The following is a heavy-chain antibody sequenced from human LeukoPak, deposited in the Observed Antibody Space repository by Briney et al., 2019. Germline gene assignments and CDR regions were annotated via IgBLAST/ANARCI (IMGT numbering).Heavy chain of an antibody. D-gene: IGHD6-13*01. CDR3: ARGGYSSSWYDHNWFDP. V-gene: IGHV4-31*03. CDR1: GVSISSGGYY. J-gene: IGHJ5*02. CDR2: IYYSGST. Sequence: SETLSLTCTVSGVSISSGGYYWSWIRQHPGKGLEWIGYIYYSGSTYYNPSLKSRVTISVDTSKNQFSLKLSSVTAADTAVYYCARGGYSSSWYDHNWFDPWGQGTLVTVSS.